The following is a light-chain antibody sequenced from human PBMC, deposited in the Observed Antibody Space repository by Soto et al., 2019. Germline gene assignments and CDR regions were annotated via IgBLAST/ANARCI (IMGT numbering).Light chain of an antibody. Sequence: DIQMTQSPSSLSASLGDRVTITCRASQNINTYLNWYQQKPGKAPKLLIYAASNLQSGLPSRFSGSGAGTGFTLTISSLQPEDFATYYCQQSYSIPYTFGQGTKLEIK. CDR3: QQSYSIPYT. CDR1: QNINTY. V-gene: IGKV1-39*01. J-gene: IGKJ2*01. CDR2: AAS.